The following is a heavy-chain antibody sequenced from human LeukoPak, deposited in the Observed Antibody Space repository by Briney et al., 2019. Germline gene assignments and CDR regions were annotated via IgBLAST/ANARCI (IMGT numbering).Heavy chain of an antibody. CDR3: ARIYDDILTGSNNWFDP. Sequence: TSETLSLTCTVSGGSISSSSYYWGWIRQPPGKGLEWIGSIYYSGSTYYNPSLKSRVTISVDTSKNQFSLKLSSVTAADTAVYYCARIYDDILTGSNNWFDPWGQGTLVTVSS. CDR1: GGSISSSSYY. D-gene: IGHD3-9*01. J-gene: IGHJ5*02. V-gene: IGHV4-39*01. CDR2: IYYSGST.